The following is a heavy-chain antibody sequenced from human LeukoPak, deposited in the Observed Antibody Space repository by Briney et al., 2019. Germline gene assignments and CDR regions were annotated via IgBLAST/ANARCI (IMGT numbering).Heavy chain of an antibody. CDR3: ASSPSGYYADLSY. Sequence: SETLSLTCTVSGGSISSYYWSWIRQPPGKGLEWIGYIYYSGSTNYNPSLKSRVTISVDTSKNQFSLKLSSVTAADTAVYYCASSPSGYYADLSYWGQGTLVTVSS. V-gene: IGHV4-59*08. J-gene: IGHJ4*02. CDR2: IYYSGST. CDR1: GGSISSYY. D-gene: IGHD3-22*01.